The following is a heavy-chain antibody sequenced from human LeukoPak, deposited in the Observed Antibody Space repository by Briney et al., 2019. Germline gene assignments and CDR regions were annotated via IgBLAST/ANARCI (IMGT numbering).Heavy chain of an antibody. V-gene: IGHV4-31*03. CDR3: ARATDDYGDPYYYYYMDV. Sequence: SETLSLTCTVSGGSISSGGYYWSWIRQHPGKGLEWIGYIYYSGSTYYNPSLKSRVTISVDTSENQFSLKLSSVTAADTAVYYCARATDDYGDPYYYYYMDVWGKGTTVTVSS. CDR2: IYYSGST. CDR1: GGSISSGGYY. D-gene: IGHD4-17*01. J-gene: IGHJ6*03.